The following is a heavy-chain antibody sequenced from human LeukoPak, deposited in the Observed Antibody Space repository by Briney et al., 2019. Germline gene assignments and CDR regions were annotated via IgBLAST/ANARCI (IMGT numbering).Heavy chain of an antibody. D-gene: IGHD5-12*01. V-gene: IGHV1-24*01. CDR1: GYTLTELS. Sequence: ASVKVSCKVSGYTLTELSMHWVRQTPGKGLEWMGGFDPEDGETIYAQKFQGRVAMTEDTSTDTPYMQLNSLRSEDTAVYYCAKDSSKIRTFIVATKGYFDYWGQGILVTVSS. CDR3: AKDSSKIRTFIVATKGYFDY. J-gene: IGHJ4*02. CDR2: FDPEDGET.